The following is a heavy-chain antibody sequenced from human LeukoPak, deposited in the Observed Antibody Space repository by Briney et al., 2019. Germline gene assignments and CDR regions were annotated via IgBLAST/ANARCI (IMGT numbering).Heavy chain of an antibody. D-gene: IGHD3-16*02. CDR1: GYTFTSYG. CDR2: ISAYNGNT. V-gene: IGHV1-18*01. CDR3: ARVITFGGVIPWVGRHWFDP. Sequence: GASVKVSCKASGYTFTSYGISWVRQAPGQGLEWMGWISAYNGNTNYAQKLQGRVTMTTDTSTSTAYMELRSLRSDDTAVYYCARVITFGGVIPWVGRHWFDPWGQGTLVTVSS. J-gene: IGHJ5*02.